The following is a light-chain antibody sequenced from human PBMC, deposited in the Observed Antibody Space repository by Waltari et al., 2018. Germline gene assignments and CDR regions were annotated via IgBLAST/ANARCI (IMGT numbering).Light chain of an antibody. J-gene: IGKJ2*01. Sequence: DVVMTQSPLSLPVTLGQPASISCRSRQSLVYSDGNINLNWFQQRPGQSPRRLIYKVSNRDSGVPDRFSGSGSGTDFTLKISRVEAEDVGVYYCMQGTHWPYTFGQGTKLEIK. V-gene: IGKV2-30*01. CDR1: QSLVYSDGNIN. CDR3: MQGTHWPYT. CDR2: KVS.